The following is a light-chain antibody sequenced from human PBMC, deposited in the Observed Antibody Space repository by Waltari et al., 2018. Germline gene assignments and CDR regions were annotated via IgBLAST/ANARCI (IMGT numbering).Light chain of an antibody. CDR2: GAS. V-gene: IGKV3-20*01. Sequence: VLTQSPGTLSLSPGERATLSCRASQRLTKNYLAWYQQKPGQAPRLLIYGASSRAAGIPDRFSGSGSGTDFTLTISRLEPDDFAVYYCQQYGSSIMYTFGQVTKLEIK. CDR1: QRLTKNY. CDR3: QQYGSSIMYT. J-gene: IGKJ2*01.